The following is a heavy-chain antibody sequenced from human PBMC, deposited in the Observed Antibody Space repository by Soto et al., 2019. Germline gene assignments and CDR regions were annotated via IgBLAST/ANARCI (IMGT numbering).Heavy chain of an antibody. CDR2: IYRSGTT. D-gene: IGHD1-26*01. CDR1: NFSISSGYY. V-gene: IGHV4-38-2*01. Sequence: SETLSLTCVVSNFSISSGYYWGWIRQSPGRGLEWIASIYRSGTTSYNPSLKSRVTISVDPSKNQFSLMLTAVTAADTAVYYCARTHSGSYYSVFNYWGRGSLVTVSS. J-gene: IGHJ4*02. CDR3: ARTHSGSYYSVFNY.